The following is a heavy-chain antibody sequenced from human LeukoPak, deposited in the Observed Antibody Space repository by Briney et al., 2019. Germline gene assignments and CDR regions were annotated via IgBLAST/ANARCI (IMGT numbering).Heavy chain of an antibody. J-gene: IGHJ4*02. V-gene: IGHV3-23*01. CDR1: GFTFSDYA. CDR2: ISGSGGST. CDR3: AKPARVVVTSRRIYYFYY. Sequence: GGSLRLSCVASGFTFSDYAMTWVRQAPGKGLEWVSGISGSGGSTYYADSVKGRFTISRDNSTNTVYLQMNSLRAEDTAVYYCAKPARVVVTSRRIYYFYYWSQGTLVTVSS. D-gene: IGHD3-22*01.